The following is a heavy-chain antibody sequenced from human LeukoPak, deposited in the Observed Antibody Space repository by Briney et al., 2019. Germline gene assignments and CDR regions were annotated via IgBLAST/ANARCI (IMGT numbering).Heavy chain of an antibody. V-gene: IGHV3-43*02. CDR3: AKGVRSGTYYNCFDP. CDR2: ISGDGDNT. J-gene: IGHJ5*02. Sequence: GGSLRLSCVASGFNLDDSALHWVRQAPGKGLEWISLISGDGDNTYYADSVKGRFTISRDTSTNSLYLQMSSLRAEDTAFYYCAKGVRSGTYYNCFDPWGQGTLVTVSS. CDR1: GFNLDDSA. D-gene: IGHD1-26*01.